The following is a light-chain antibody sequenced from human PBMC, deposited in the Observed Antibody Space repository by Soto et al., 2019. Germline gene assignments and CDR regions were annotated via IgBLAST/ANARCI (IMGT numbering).Light chain of an antibody. CDR3: AAWDDSLDGYV. Sequence: QSVLTQQPSGCGIPGQRVTISCSGSLSNIGSNNVNWYQQLPGTAPRLLTFNNHLRPSGVPDRFSGSKSGTSASLAISGLQSEDAGDYYCAAWDDSLDGYVFGTGNRVTVL. CDR2: NNH. CDR1: LSNIGSNN. V-gene: IGLV1-44*01. J-gene: IGLJ1*01.